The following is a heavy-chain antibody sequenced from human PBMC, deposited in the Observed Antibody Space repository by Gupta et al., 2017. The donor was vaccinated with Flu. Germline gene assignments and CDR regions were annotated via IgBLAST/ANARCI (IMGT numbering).Heavy chain of an antibody. D-gene: IGHD6-6*01. J-gene: IGHJ4*02. CDR2: IHYGGNT. Sequence: RQPPGERLEWIGSIHYGGNTYYNPSLKSRVTISVDTSKNQFSLGLTSVTAADTAVYYCASHLTYSSSSVYFDYWGQGTLVTVSS. CDR3: ASHLTYSSSSVYFDY. V-gene: IGHV4-39*01.